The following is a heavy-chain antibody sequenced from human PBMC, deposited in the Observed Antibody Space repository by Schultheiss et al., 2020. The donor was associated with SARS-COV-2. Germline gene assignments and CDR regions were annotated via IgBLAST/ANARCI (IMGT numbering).Heavy chain of an antibody. V-gene: IGHV1-18*01. CDR2: ISAYNGNT. D-gene: IGHD5/OR15-5a*01. J-gene: IGHJ4*02. CDR1: GYTFTSYG. Sequence: ASVKVSCKASGYTFTSYGISWVRQAPGQGLEWMGWISAYNGNTNYAQKLQGRVTMTRDTSISTAYMELSRLRSDDTAVYYCAKDGPSRPCDYWGQGALVTVSS. CDR3: AKDGPSRPCDY.